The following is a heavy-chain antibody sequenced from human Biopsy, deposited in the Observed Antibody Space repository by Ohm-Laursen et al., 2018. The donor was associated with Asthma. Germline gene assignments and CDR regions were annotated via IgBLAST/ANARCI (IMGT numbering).Heavy chain of an antibody. V-gene: IGHV4-34*01. CDR2: INYRGDT. CDR3: VRGEEVAGTYFKD. CDR1: GGSFTHYF. D-gene: IGHD6-19*01. Sequence: GTLSLTCSISGGSFTHYFWMWIRQPPGKGLEWIGEINYRGDTNYNPSLESRVSISVDTSTYHFSLRLNSVTAADTAVYYCVRGEEVAGTYFKDWDQGTLVTVSS. J-gene: IGHJ1*01.